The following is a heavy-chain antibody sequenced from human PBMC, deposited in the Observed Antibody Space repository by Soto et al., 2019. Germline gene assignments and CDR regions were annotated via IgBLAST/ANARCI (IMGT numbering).Heavy chain of an antibody. CDR1: GFTFSTYE. Sequence: SLRLSCVGSGFTFSTYEMQWVRQAPGNGLEWVSYISSGGSTIFYGESVKGRFTVSRDNDRSSLYLQMNSLRVEDSGVYYCARIGTVLTPDDSWGQGTLVTVSS. CDR3: ARIGTVLTPDDS. V-gene: IGHV3-48*03. D-gene: IGHD2-21*02. J-gene: IGHJ4*02. CDR2: ISSGGSTI.